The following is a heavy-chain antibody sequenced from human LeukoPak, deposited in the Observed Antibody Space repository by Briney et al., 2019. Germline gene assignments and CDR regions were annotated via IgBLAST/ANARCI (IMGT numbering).Heavy chain of an antibody. V-gene: IGHV3-23*01. CDR1: GLTFSSYA. CDR2: ISVSGSST. Sequence: PGGSLRLSCAASGLTFSSYAMSWVRQAPGKGLEWVSAISVSGSSTYYADSVKGRFTISRDNSKNTLYLQMDSLRAEDTAVYYCAKRRGGSYYDAFDIWGQGTMVTVSS. CDR3: AKRRGGSYYDAFDI. D-gene: IGHD1-26*01. J-gene: IGHJ3*02.